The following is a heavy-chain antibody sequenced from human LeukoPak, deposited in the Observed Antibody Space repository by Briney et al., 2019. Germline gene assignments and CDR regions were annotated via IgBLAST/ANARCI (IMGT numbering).Heavy chain of an antibody. CDR1: GFTFRDDW. D-gene: IGHD3-10*01. J-gene: IGHJ4*02. CDR3: ARDGGGPLD. V-gene: IGHV3-7*01. Sequence: GGSLGLSCAGSGFTFRDDWMSWVRQAPGKGLEWVANTKQEGNEKNYLDSVRGRYTISRDNARNSLYLQMNRLRADDTAVYYCARDGGGPLDWGQGTLVTVSS. CDR2: TKQEGNEK.